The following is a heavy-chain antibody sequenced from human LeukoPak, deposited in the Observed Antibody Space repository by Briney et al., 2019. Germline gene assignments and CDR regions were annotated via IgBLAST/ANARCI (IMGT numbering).Heavy chain of an antibody. V-gene: IGHV4-59*01. D-gene: IGHD3-10*01. CDR1: GGSISNYY. J-gene: IGHJ4*02. CDR2: IYYSGST. CDR3: ARGVFRYQGSESYYPLDY. Sequence: PSETLSLTCTVSGGSISNYYWSWIRQPPGKGLEWIGYIYYSGSTNYNPSLKSRVTIAVDTSKNQFSLKLSSVTAADTAVYYCARGVFRYQGSESYYPLDYWGQGTLVTVSS.